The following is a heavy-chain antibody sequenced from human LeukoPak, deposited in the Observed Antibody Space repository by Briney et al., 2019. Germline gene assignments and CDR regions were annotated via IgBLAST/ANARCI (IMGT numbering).Heavy chain of an antibody. CDR1: GSTFSRYA. CDR2: ISSNGGST. J-gene: IGHJ4*02. V-gene: IGHV3-64D*06. CDR3: AASYGSGSYYLYYFDY. Sequence: PGGSLRLSCSASGSTFSRYAMHWVRQAPGKGLEYVSAISSNGGSTYYADSVKGRFTISRDNSKNTLYLQMSSLRAEDTAVYYCAASYGSGSYYLYYFDYWGQGTLVTVSS. D-gene: IGHD3-10*01.